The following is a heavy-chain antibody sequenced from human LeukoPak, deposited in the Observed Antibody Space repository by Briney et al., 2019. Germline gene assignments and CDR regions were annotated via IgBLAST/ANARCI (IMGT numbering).Heavy chain of an antibody. Sequence: SETLSLTCAVYGGSFSGYYWSWIRQPPGKGLEWIGEINHSGSTNYNPSLKSRVTISVDTSKNQFSLKLSSVTAADTAGYYCARGHRGAYGDYWGQGTLVTVSS. CDR1: GGSFSGYY. J-gene: IGHJ4*02. D-gene: IGHD5-12*01. CDR2: INHSGST. CDR3: ARGHRGAYGDY. V-gene: IGHV4-34*01.